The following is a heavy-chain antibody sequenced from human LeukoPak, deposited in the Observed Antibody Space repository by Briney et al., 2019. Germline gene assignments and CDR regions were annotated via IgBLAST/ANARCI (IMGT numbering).Heavy chain of an antibody. CDR1: GFTFSTFN. Sequence: GSLRLSCAASGFTFSTFNMSWVRQAPGKGLEWVSAISGSGGSTYYADSVKGRFTISRDNSKNTLYLQMNSLRAEDTAVYYCAKDTVTSWTYYFDYWGQGTLVTVSS. CDR3: AKDTVTSWTYYFDY. J-gene: IGHJ4*02. D-gene: IGHD4-17*01. CDR2: ISGSGGST. V-gene: IGHV3-23*01.